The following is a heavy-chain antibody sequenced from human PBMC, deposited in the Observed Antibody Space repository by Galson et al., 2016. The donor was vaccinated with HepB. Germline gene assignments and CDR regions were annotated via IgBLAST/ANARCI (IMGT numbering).Heavy chain of an antibody. CDR1: GFTFSTYA. J-gene: IGHJ4*02. V-gene: IGHV3-23*01. CDR3: AKISVQYSYHYWGFDY. D-gene: IGHD5-18*01. CDR2: ISGSGDT. Sequence: SLRLSCAASGFTFSTYAMSWVRQAPGKGLEWVSGISGSGDTKFADSAKGRFTISRDNSKTTLYLQMNSLRVEDTAVYYCAKISVQYSYHYWGFDYWGQGTLGTVSS.